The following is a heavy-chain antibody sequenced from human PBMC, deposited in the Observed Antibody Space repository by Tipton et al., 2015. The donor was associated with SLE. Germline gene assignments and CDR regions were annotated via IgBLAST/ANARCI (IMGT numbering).Heavy chain of an antibody. J-gene: IGHJ3*01. V-gene: IGHV3-74*01. Sequence: GSLRLSCAASGFTFSRHWMHWVRQAPGKGLMWVSRIDVHGSDTTYADSVKGRFTVSRDNAKNTVDLHMNSLRVEDTAVYYCVRDSPLGDSALNAFDLWGQGTMVTVSS. CDR2: IDVHGSDT. CDR3: VRDSPLGDSALNAFDL. CDR1: GFTFSRHW. D-gene: IGHD2-15*01.